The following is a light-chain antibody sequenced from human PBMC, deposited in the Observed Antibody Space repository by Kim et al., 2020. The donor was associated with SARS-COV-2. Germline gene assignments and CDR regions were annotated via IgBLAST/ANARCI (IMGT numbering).Light chain of an antibody. CDR3: TSYTSSTTWV. V-gene: IGLV2-18*02. CDR1: DSDVGSYNG. CDR2: EVS. J-gene: IGLJ1*01. Sequence: GQAVAISCTGTDSDVGSYNGVSWYQQPPGTAPKLRFCEVSNRPSGVPDRFSGSKSGNTASLTISGLQAEDGADYYCTSYTSSTTWVFGTGTKVTVL.